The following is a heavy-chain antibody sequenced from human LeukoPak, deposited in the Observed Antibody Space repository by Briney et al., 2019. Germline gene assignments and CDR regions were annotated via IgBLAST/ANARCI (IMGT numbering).Heavy chain of an antibody. CDR2: ISSSGSTI. J-gene: IGHJ4*02. D-gene: IGHD5-12*01. V-gene: IGHV3-48*03. Sequence: GGSLRLSCAASGFTFSSYEMNWVRQAPGKGLEWVSYISSSGSTIYYADSVKGQFTISRDNAKNSLYLQMNSLRAEDTAVYYCAKARGGGYSGYEPDYWGQGTLVTVSS. CDR1: GFTFSSYE. CDR3: AKARGGGYSGYEPDY.